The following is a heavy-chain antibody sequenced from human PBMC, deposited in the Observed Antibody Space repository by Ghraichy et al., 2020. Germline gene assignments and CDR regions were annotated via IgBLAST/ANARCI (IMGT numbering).Heavy chain of an antibody. V-gene: IGHV3-48*02. CDR1: GFTFSSYS. CDR3: ARVDYYYYYYGMDV. CDR2: ISSSSSTI. Sequence: GGSLRLSCAASGFTFSSYSMNWVRQAPGKGLEWVSYISSSSSTIYYADSVKGRFTISRDNAKNSLYLQMNSLRDEDTAVYYCARVDYYYYYYGMDVWGQGTTVTVSS. J-gene: IGHJ6*02.